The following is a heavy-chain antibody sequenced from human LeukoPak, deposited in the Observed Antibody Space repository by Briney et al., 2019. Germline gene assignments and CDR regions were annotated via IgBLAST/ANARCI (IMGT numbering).Heavy chain of an antibody. CDR3: TRDGGEGGNSAFDI. Sequence: GGSLRLSCAASGFTFSDHILDWVRQAPGKGLEWVGRIRRRTNSYTTEYAASVKGRFIISRDDSKNSLYLHMNSLKTEDTAVYHCTRDGGEGGNSAFDISGQGTVVTVSS. CDR2: IRRRTNSYTT. CDR1: GFTFSDHI. V-gene: IGHV3-72*01. J-gene: IGHJ3*02. D-gene: IGHD3-16*01.